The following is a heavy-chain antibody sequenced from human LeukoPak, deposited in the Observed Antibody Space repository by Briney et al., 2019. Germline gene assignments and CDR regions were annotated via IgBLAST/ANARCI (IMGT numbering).Heavy chain of an antibody. V-gene: IGHV4-59*01. J-gene: IGHJ4*02. CDR2: IYYSGST. D-gene: IGHD2-2*01. CDR1: GGSISSYY. Sequence: PSETLSLTCTVSGGSISSYYWSWLRQPPGKGLEWIGYIYYSGSTNYNPSLKSRVTISVDTSKNQFSLKLSSVTAADTAVYYCASGPYCSSTSCYGWYVDYWGQGTLVTVSS. CDR3: ASGPYCSSTSCYGWYVDY.